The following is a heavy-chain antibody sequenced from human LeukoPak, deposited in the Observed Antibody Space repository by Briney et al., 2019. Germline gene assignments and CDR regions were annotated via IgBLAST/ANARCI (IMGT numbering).Heavy chain of an antibody. CDR1: GYTFTDYG. J-gene: IGHJ4*02. CDR2: ISTYNGNT. Sequence: ASVKASCKTSGYTFTDYGITWVRQAPGQGPQWMGWISTYNGNTNYAQQLQGRVTMTTDTATSTAYMEVRSLRSDDTAVYYCARTPDYYYGSGSSSFFDYWGQGTLVTVSS. V-gene: IGHV1-18*01. CDR3: ARTPDYYYGSGSSSFFDY. D-gene: IGHD3-10*01.